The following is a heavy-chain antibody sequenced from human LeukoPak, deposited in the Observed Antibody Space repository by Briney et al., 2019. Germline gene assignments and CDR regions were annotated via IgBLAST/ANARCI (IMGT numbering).Heavy chain of an antibody. CDR3: ARPGTTGTIPFDY. D-gene: IGHD1-1*01. CDR2: IYPDDSNT. CDR1: GYSFTNYW. Sequence: GESLKISCKGSGYSFTNYWIGWVRQMPGKGLEWMGIIYPDDSNTRYSPSFQGQVTISADKSISTAYLQWSSLKASDTAMYYCARPGTTGTIPFDYWGQGTLVTVSS. V-gene: IGHV5-51*01. J-gene: IGHJ4*02.